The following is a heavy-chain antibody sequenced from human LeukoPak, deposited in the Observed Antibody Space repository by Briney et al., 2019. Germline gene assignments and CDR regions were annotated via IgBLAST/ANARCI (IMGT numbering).Heavy chain of an antibody. CDR3: ARGQLRFLEWLLGSVINWFDP. CDR1: GGSFSGYY. Sequence: PSETLSLTCAVYGGSFSGYYWSWIRQPPGKGLEWIGEINHSGSTNYNPSLKSRVTISVDTSKNQFSLKLSSVTAADTAVYYCARGQLRFLEWLLGSVINWFDPWGQGTLGTVSS. CDR2: INHSGST. D-gene: IGHD3-3*01. V-gene: IGHV4-34*01. J-gene: IGHJ5*02.